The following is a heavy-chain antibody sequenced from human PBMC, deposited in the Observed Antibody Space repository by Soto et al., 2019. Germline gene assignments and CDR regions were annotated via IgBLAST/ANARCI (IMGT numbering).Heavy chain of an antibody. CDR3: ATPTPIVVVPAATDAFDI. J-gene: IGHJ3*02. Sequence: QVQLVQSGAEVKKPGSSVKVSCKASGGTFSSYAISWVRQAPGQGLEWMGGIIPIFGTANYAQKFQGRVTIPADESTSTAYMELSSLRSEDTAVYYCATPTPIVVVPAATDAFDIWGQGTMVTVSS. CDR2: IIPIFGTA. D-gene: IGHD2-2*01. V-gene: IGHV1-69*01. CDR1: GGTFSSYA.